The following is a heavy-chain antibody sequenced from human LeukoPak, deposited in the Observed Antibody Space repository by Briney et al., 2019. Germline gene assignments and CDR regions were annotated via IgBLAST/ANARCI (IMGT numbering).Heavy chain of an antibody. J-gene: IGHJ5*02. CDR1: GGSISSSSYY. Sequence: SETLSLTCTVSGGSISSSSYYWGWIRQPPGKGLEWIGSIYYSGSTYYNPSLKSRVTISVDTSKNQFSLKLSSVTAADTAVYYCARVVGKNCSGGSCYARRRNWFDPWGQGTLVTVSS. D-gene: IGHD2-15*01. CDR3: ARVVGKNCSGGSCYARRRNWFDP. V-gene: IGHV4-39*01. CDR2: IYYSGST.